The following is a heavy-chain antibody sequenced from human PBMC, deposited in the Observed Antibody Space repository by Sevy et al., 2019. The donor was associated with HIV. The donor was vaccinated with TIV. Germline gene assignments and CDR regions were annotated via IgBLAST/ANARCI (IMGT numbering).Heavy chain of an antibody. D-gene: IGHD4-17*01. Sequence: SETLSLTYTVSSGSISSNTYYWGWIRQPPGKGLEWIGTIYYTGSTYYSPSLKSRVSISVDTSKNQFSLKLISVTAADTAVYYCTRLVYGDYVNYFDPWGQGTLVTVSS. J-gene: IGHJ5*02. V-gene: IGHV4-39*01. CDR2: IYYTGST. CDR1: SGSISSNTYY. CDR3: TRLVYGDYVNYFDP.